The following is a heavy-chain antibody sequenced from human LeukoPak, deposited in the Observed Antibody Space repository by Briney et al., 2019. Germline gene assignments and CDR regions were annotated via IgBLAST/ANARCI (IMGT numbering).Heavy chain of an antibody. CDR1: GGTFSSYA. D-gene: IGHD6-6*01. Sequence: SVKVSCKASGGTFSSYAISWVRQAPGQGLEWMGGIIPIFGTANYAQKFQGRVTITADESTSTAYMELSSLRSEDTAVYYCARGGEYSSSSDSYYFDYWGQGTLVTVSS. V-gene: IGHV1-69*13. CDR2: IIPIFGTA. CDR3: ARGGEYSSSSDSYYFDY. J-gene: IGHJ4*02.